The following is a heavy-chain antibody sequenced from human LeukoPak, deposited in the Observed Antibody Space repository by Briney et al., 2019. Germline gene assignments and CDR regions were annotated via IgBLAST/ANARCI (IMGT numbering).Heavy chain of an antibody. CDR3: ARGYYDSGGHGHYYFDY. Sequence: GGSLRLSCAVSGFTFSSYWMSWVRQAPGKGREWVANIKQDGSDKYYVDSVKGRFTISRDNGKNSLSLQMNSLRAEDTAVYYCARGYYDSGGHGHYYFDYWGQGTLVTVSS. D-gene: IGHD3-22*01. J-gene: IGHJ4*02. V-gene: IGHV3-7*01. CDR2: IKQDGSDK. CDR1: GFTFSSYW.